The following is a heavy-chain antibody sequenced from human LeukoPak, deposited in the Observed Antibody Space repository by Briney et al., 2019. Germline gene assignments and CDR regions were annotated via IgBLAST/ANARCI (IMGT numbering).Heavy chain of an antibody. J-gene: IGHJ4*02. CDR1: GFTFSSYA. V-gene: IGHV3-48*01. CDR3: ARDTVFDY. CDR2: ISRSSSTI. Sequence: TGGSLRLSCAASGFTFSSYAMSWVRQAPGKGLEWVSYISRSSSTIYYADSVKGRFTISRDNAKNSLYLQMNSLRAEDTAVYYCARDTVFDYWGQGTLVTVSS.